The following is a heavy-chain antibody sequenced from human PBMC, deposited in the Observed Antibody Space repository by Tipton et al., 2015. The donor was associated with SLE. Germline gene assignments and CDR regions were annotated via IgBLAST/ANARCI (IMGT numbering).Heavy chain of an antibody. D-gene: IGHD6-19*01. J-gene: IGHJ3*02. CDR3: ARGLGQQWLGRAFDI. CDR2: IYYSGST. CDR1: GGPISSSSYY. V-gene: IGHV4-39*07. Sequence: TLSLTCTVSGGPISSSSYYWGWIRQPPGKGLEWIGSIYYSGSTYYNPSLKSRVTISVDTSKNQFSLKLSSVTAADTAVYYCARGLGQQWLGRAFDIWGQGTMVTVSS.